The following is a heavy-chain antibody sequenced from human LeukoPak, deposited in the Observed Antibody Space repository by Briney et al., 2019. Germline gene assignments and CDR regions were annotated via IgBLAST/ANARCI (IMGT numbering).Heavy chain of an antibody. J-gene: IGHJ4*02. CDR1: GDSISSAVSF. D-gene: IGHD3-9*01. CDR2: IFYRGYT. CDR3: ARGRYFDWPLEGSAYFYS. Sequence: PSQPLSLTCTLSGDSISSAVSFSIWLRQPPGKGLEWIGYIFYRGYTYYNPSLKSRLTISVDTSKISFSLKLSSVTAADTAVYSCARGRYFDWPLEGSAYFYSWGRGTLVTVSS. V-gene: IGHV4-30-4*01.